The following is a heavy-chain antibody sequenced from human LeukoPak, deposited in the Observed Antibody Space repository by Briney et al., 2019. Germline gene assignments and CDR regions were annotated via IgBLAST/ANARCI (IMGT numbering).Heavy chain of an antibody. Sequence: TGGSLRLSCAASGFTFSSYEMNWVRQAPGKGLEWVSYISSSGSTIYYADSVKGRFTISRDNAKNSLYLQMNSLRAEDTAVYYCAILWELLGNDAFDIWGQGTMVTVSS. CDR3: AILWELLGNDAFDI. V-gene: IGHV3-48*03. CDR1: GFTFSSYE. J-gene: IGHJ3*02. D-gene: IGHD1-26*01. CDR2: ISSSGSTI.